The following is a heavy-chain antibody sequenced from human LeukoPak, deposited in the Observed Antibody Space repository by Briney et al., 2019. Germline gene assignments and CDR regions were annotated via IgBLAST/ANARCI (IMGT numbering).Heavy chain of an antibody. D-gene: IGHD3-22*01. V-gene: IGHV4-39*07. CDR3: AREKYTSYYYDSSGYSNWFDP. CDR2: IYYSGST. J-gene: IGHJ5*02. Sequence: SETLSLTCTVSGGSISSSSYYWGWIRQPPGKGLEWIGSIYYSGSTYYNPSLKSRVTISVDTSKNQFSLKLSSVTAADTAVYYCAREKYTSYYYDSSGYSNWFDPWGQGTLVTVSS. CDR1: GGSISSSSYY.